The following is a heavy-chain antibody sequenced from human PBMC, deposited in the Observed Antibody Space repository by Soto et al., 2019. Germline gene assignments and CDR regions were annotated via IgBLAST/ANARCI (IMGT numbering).Heavy chain of an antibody. V-gene: IGHV3-30*01. Sequence: QVQLVASGGGVVQPGRSLRLSCAASGFTFTSYAMHWVLQAPGRGLEWVTFISFDGSNKYYADSVKGRFTISRDNSKNTLYLQMNSLRAEDTAVYYCARDAVPSDFDYWGQGTLVTVSS. CDR2: ISFDGSNK. CDR3: ARDAVPSDFDY. CDR1: GFTFTSYA. J-gene: IGHJ4*02.